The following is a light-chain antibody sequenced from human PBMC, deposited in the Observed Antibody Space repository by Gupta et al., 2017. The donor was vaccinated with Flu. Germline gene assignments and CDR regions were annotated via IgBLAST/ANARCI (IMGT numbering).Light chain of an antibody. Sequence: QSALPQPASASATPGQSITISCTGTSSDVGGYNYVSWYQQHPGKAPKLMIYEVSNRPSGVSNRFSGSKSGNTASLTISGLQAEDEADYYCSSYTSSSLGVFGTGTKVTVL. J-gene: IGLJ1*01. CDR2: EVS. CDR3: SSYTSSSLGV. CDR1: SSDVGGYNY. V-gene: IGLV2-14*01.